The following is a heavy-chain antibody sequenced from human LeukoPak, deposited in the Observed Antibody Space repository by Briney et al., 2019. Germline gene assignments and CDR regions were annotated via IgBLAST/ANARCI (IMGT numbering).Heavy chain of an antibody. CDR3: ATGWPMTTVRGEFDY. V-gene: IGHV3-66*01. CDR2: IYSGGST. CDR1: GFTVSSNY. Sequence: GGSLRLSCAASGFTVSSNYMSWVRQAPGKGLEWVSVIYSGGSTYYADSVKGRFTISRDNSKNTLYLQMNSLRAEDTAVYYCATGWPMTTVRGEFDYWGQGTLVTVSS. J-gene: IGHJ4*02. D-gene: IGHD4-11*01.